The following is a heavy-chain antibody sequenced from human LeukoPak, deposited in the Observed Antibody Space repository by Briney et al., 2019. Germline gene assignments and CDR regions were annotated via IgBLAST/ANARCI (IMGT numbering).Heavy chain of an antibody. D-gene: IGHD2-2*01. J-gene: IGHJ3*02. V-gene: IGHV3-20*04. Sequence: GGSLRLSCAASGFTLDDYGMSWVRQAPGKGLEWVSGINWNGGSTGYADSVKGRFTISRDNAKNSLYLQMNSLRAEDTALYYCARCGGSTSCYGHDAFDIWGQGTMVTVSS. CDR3: ARCGGSTSCYGHDAFDI. CDR1: GFTLDDYG. CDR2: INWNGGST.